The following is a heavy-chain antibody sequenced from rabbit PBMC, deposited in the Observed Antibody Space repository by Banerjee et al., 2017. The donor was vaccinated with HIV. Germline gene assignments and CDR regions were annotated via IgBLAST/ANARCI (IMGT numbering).Heavy chain of an antibody. D-gene: IGHD4-1*01. CDR1: GFSFSSGYY. V-gene: IGHV1S45*01. CDR2: IYIGSGGT. J-gene: IGHJ4*01. CDR3: AREWSAWGLHL. Sequence: QEQLEESGGGLVKPGASLTLTCKASGFSFSSGYYMCWVRQAPGKGLEWIGCIYIGSGGTYYASWAKGRFTISKTSSTTVTLQMTSLTAADTATYFCAREWSAWGLHLWGPGTLVTVS.